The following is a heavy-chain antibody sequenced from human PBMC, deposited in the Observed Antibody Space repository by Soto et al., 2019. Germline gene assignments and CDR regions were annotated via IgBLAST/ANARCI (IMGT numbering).Heavy chain of an antibody. CDR1: GGSISSSSYY. J-gene: IGHJ4*02. CDR3: XXXXXXXXXXDH. Sequence: PSETLSLTCTVSGGSISSSSYYWGWIRQPPGKGLEWIGSIYYSGSTYYNPSLKSRVTISVDTSKNQFSLKLSSVTAADTAVYXXXXXXXXXXXXDHWGQGTLVTVS. CDR2: IYYSGST. V-gene: IGHV4-39*01.